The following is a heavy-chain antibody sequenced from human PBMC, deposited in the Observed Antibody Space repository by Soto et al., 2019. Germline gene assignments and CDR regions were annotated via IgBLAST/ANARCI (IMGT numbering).Heavy chain of an antibody. CDR2: VKPSGGHT. Sequence: QVQLMQSGAEVKKPGASVKVSCKASGDTFTDYYIHWVRQAPGQGLEWMGTVKPSGGHTNYAQHFRGRVTMTRNTSTSTLYMKLTSLTSVETAIYYCARGGHVVVVTAALDYWGQGTLVTVSS. CDR3: ARGGHVVVVTAALDY. V-gene: IGHV1-46*01. CDR1: GDTFTDYY. D-gene: IGHD2-21*02. J-gene: IGHJ4*02.